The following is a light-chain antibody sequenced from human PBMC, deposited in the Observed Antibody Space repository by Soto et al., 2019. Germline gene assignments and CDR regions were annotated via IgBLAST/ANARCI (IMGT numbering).Light chain of an antibody. CDR1: QGIRNY. CDR2: AAS. V-gene: IGKV1-33*01. Sequence: DIQMTQSPSSLSASVGDRVTITCQASQGIRNYLNWYQQKSGKPPKLLIYAASNLETGVPSRFSGSGSGTDFTFTISSLQPEDIATYYCQQYDNLFTFGPGTKVDI. CDR3: QQYDNLFT. J-gene: IGKJ3*01.